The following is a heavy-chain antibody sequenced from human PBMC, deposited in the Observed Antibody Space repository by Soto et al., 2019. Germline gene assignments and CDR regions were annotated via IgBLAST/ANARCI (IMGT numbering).Heavy chain of an antibody. D-gene: IGHD3-9*01. Sequence: QLQLQESGPGLVKPSETLSLTCTVSGGSISSSSYYWGWIRQPPGKGLEWIGSIYYSGSTYYNPSLKSRVTISVDTSKNQFSLKLSSVTAADTAVYYCARQPILYDILTGSYFDYWGQGTLVTVSS. CDR1: GGSISSSSYY. J-gene: IGHJ4*02. CDR3: ARQPILYDILTGSYFDY. CDR2: IYYSGST. V-gene: IGHV4-39*01.